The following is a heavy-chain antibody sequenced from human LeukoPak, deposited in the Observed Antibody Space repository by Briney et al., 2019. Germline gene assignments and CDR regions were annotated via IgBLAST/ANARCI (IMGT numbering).Heavy chain of an antibody. V-gene: IGHV4-30-4*08. CDR1: GVSISSGDYY. CDR3: ARVAVVPAAINYYMDV. J-gene: IGHJ6*03. CDR2: IYYSGST. D-gene: IGHD2-2*02. Sequence: SQTLSLTCTVSGVSISSGDYYWSWIRQPPGKGLEWIGYIYYSGSTYYNPSLKSRVTISVDTSKNQFSLKLSSVTAADTAVYYCARVAVVPAAINYYMDVWGKGTTVTVSS.